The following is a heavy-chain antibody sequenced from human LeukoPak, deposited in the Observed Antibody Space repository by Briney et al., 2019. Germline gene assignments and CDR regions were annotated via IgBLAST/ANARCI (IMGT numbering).Heavy chain of an antibody. D-gene: IGHD6-19*01. V-gene: IGHV3-23*01. CDR3: AKSREWLVLGSIDY. CDR1: GFTFSSYA. CDR2: ISGSGGST. Sequence: GGSLRLSCAASGFTFSSYAMSWVRQAPGKGLEWVSAISGSGGSTYYADSVKGRFTISRDNSKNTLYLQMNSLRAEDTAVYYCAKSREWLVLGSIDYWGQGPWSPSPQ. J-gene: IGHJ4*02.